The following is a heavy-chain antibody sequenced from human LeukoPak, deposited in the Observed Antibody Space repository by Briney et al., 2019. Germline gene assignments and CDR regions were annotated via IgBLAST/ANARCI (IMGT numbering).Heavy chain of an antibody. J-gene: IGHJ4*02. CDR3: ARSGIAVAGRYFDY. CDR2: IMSNNGGT. V-gene: IGHV1-2*02. CDR1: GYRISDSL. D-gene: IGHD6-19*01. Sequence: ASVKVSCKAAGYRISDSLMHWVRQAPGQGLEWMGWIMSNNGGTHYAQKFQGRVTMTRDTSVSTAYFELTSLRSDDTAVYYCARSGIAVAGRYFDYWGQGTLVTVSS.